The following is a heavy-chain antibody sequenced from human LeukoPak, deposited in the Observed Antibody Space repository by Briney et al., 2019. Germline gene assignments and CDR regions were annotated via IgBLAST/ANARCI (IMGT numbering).Heavy chain of an antibody. CDR2: ISYDGTNK. J-gene: IGHJ4*02. CDR3: ARDDGGVDY. CDR1: GFTFSNYG. V-gene: IGHV3-30*03. D-gene: IGHD3-16*01. Sequence: GGSLRLSCAASGFTFSNYGIHWVRQAPGKGLEWVAVISYDGTNKYYADSVKGRFTISRDNAKNSLYLQMNSLRAEDTAVYYCARDDGGVDYWGQGTLVTVSS.